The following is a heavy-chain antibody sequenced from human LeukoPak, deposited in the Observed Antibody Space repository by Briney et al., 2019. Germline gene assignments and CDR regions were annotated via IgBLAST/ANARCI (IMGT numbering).Heavy chain of an antibody. J-gene: IGHJ4*02. V-gene: IGHV4-59*12. Sequence: PSETLSLTCTVSGGSISSYYWSWIRQPPGKGLEWIGYIYYSGSTNYNPSLKSRVTISVDTSKNQFSLKLSSVTAADTAVYYCARRSSSRGSDYWDQGTLVTVSS. CDR2: IYYSGST. CDR3: ARRSSSRGSDY. CDR1: GGSISSYY. D-gene: IGHD6-13*01.